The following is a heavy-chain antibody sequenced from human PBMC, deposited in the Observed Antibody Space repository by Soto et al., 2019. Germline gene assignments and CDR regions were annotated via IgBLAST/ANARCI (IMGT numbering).Heavy chain of an antibody. J-gene: IGHJ4*02. V-gene: IGHV1-69*06. CDR2: IIPIFGTA. CDR1: GGTFSSYA. CDR3: ARGRGITGTKYAYYFDY. Sequence: ASVKVSCRASGGTFSSYAISWVRQAPGQGLEWMGGIIPIFGTANYAQKFQGRVTITADKSTSTAYMELSSLRSEDTAVYYCARGRGITGTKYAYYFDYWGQGTLVTVSS. D-gene: IGHD1-7*01.